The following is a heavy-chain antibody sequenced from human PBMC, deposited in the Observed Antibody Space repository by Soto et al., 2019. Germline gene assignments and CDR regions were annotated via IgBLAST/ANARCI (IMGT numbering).Heavy chain of an antibody. J-gene: IGHJ6*02. V-gene: IGHV4-31*03. Sequence: SETLSLTCPVSGGSISSGGYYWSWIRQHPGKGMEWIGYIYYSGSTYYNPSLKSRVTISVDTSKNQFSLKLSYVTAADTAVYYCASLLRPDYIYYGMDAWGQGTTVT. CDR2: IYYSGST. CDR1: GGSISSGGYY. CDR3: ASLLRPDYIYYGMDA. D-gene: IGHD1-26*01.